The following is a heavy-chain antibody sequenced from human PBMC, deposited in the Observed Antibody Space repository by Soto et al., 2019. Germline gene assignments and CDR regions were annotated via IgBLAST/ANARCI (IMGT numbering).Heavy chain of an antibody. CDR3: ARGPPFQ. J-gene: IGHJ4*02. Sequence: PSETLSLTCIVSGGSISNVNDCWSWIRQRPDKGLEWIGHIYHSGSTYYNPSLKSRVTISVDRSKNQFSLKLSSVTAADTAVYYCARGPPFQWGQGTLVTVSS. V-gene: IGHV4-30-2*01. CDR2: IYHSGST. CDR1: GGSISNVNDC.